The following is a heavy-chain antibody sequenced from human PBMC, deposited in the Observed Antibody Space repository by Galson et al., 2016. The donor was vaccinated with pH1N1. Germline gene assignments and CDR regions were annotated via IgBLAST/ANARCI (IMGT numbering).Heavy chain of an antibody. D-gene: IGHD2/OR15-2a*01. Sequence: QSGAEVKKPGESLRISRKGSGYNFPTYWINWVRQMPGKGLEWMGRIDPSDSYTNYRPSFQGRVTISTDTSVSTAFLVLNDLKASDTAVYYCARQMTPPVHYFHHLDVWGQGTTVTVSS. CDR2: IDPSDSYT. V-gene: IGHV5-10-1*01. J-gene: IGHJ6*02. CDR1: GYNFPTYW. CDR3: ARQMTPPVHYFHHLDV.